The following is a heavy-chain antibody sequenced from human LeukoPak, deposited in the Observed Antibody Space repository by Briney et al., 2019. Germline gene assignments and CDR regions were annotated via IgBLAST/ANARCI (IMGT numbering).Heavy chain of an antibody. CDR2: IYHTGST. Sequence: SETLSLTCTVSGGSISTYYWSWIRQPPGKGLEWLGFIYHTGSTTYNPSLKSRVTISLDTSKNQISLNLSSVTAADTAVYYCARELPGWFDPWGQGTLVTVSS. CDR1: GGSISTYY. V-gene: IGHV4-59*01. CDR3: ARELPGWFDP. J-gene: IGHJ5*02. D-gene: IGHD2-15*01.